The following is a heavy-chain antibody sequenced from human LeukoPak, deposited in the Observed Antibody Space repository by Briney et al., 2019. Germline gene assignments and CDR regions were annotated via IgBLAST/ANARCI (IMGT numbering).Heavy chain of an antibody. CDR2: IYYSGST. J-gene: IGHJ4*02. CDR3: ARGQQLDLDY. Sequence: PSETLSLTCTVSGGSVSSGSYYWSWIRQPPGKGLEWIGYIYYSGSTNYNPSLKSRVTISVDTPKNQFSLKLSSVTAADTAVYYCARGQQLDLDYWGQGTLVTVSS. CDR1: GGSVSSGSYY. D-gene: IGHD6-13*01. V-gene: IGHV4-61*01.